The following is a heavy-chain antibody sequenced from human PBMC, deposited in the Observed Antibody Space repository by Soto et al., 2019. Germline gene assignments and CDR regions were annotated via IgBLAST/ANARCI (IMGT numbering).Heavy chain of an antibody. CDR1: GGTFSSYA. CDR2: IIPIFGTA. J-gene: IGHJ6*02. D-gene: IGHD1-26*01. Sequence: SVKVSCKASGGTFSSYAISWVRQAPGQGLEWMGGIIPIFGTANYAQKFQGRVTITADESTSTAYMELSSLRSEDTAVYYCAELRGYYYGMDVWGQGTTVTVSS. CDR3: AELRGYYYGMDV. V-gene: IGHV1-69*13.